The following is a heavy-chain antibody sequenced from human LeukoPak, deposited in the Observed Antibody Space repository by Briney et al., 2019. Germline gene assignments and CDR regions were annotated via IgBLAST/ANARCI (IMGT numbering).Heavy chain of an antibody. Sequence: GGSLRLSCAASGFTFSSYAMNWVRQAPGKGLEWVSAISGSGGSTYYADSVKGRFTISRDNSKNTLYLQMNSLRAEDTVVYYCAKDSGSYNSVRAFDIWGQGTMVTVSS. CDR2: ISGSGGST. CDR3: AKDSGSYNSVRAFDI. CDR1: GFTFSSYA. D-gene: IGHD1-26*01. V-gene: IGHV3-23*01. J-gene: IGHJ3*02.